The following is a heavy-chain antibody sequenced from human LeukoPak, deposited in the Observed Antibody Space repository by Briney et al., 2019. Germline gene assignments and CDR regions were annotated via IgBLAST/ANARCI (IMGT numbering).Heavy chain of an antibody. D-gene: IGHD3-22*01. J-gene: IGHJ2*01. V-gene: IGHV3-11*04. CDR2: ISGSGSTI. CDR3: ARARTSGYYFYWYFDL. CDR1: GFTFSDYY. Sequence: GGSLRLSCAASGFTFSDYYMSWIRQAPGKGLEWVSYISGSGSTIYYADSVKGRFTISRDIAKNSLYLQMNSLRAEDTAVYYCARARTSGYYFYWYFDLWGRGTLVTVSS.